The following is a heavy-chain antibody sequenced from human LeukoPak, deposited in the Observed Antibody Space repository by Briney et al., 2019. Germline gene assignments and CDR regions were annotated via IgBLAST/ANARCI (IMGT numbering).Heavy chain of an antibody. CDR2: IWYDGSDK. CDR3: TREQWDGFDI. CDR1: GFTFSGYG. D-gene: IGHD6-19*01. J-gene: IGHJ3*02. Sequence: GSLRLSCVASGFTFSGYGMHWVRRAPGKGLEWVAVIWYDGSDKYYADSVKGRFSISRDNSKNTLYLQMNSLRAEDTAVYYCTREQWDGFDIWGQGTLVTVSS. V-gene: IGHV3-33*01.